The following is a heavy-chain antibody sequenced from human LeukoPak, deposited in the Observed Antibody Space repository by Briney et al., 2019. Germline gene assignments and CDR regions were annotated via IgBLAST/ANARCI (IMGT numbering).Heavy chain of an antibody. D-gene: IGHD4-23*01. V-gene: IGHV3-73*01. Sequence: PGGSLRLSCAASGFIFSGSAMHWVRQASGKGLESVGRIRSKTNNYATAYAASVKGRFTVSRDDSKTTTYLQMNSLKTEDKAVYYCTRQEDYGAISVDWGQGTLVTVSS. CDR1: GFIFSGSA. CDR3: TRQEDYGAISVD. CDR2: IRSKTNNYAT. J-gene: IGHJ4*02.